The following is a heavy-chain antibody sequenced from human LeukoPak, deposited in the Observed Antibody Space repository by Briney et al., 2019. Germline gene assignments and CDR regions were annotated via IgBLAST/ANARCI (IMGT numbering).Heavy chain of an antibody. CDR3: AKPYCSSTSCYMGDAFDI. J-gene: IGHJ3*02. Sequence: SGGSLRLSCAASGFTFSSYGMHWVRQAPGKGLEWVAFIRYDGSNKYYADSVKGRFTISRDNSKNTLYLQMNSLRAEDTAVYYCAKPYCSSTSCYMGDAFDIWGQGTMVTVSS. V-gene: IGHV3-30*02. CDR2: IRYDGSNK. D-gene: IGHD2-2*02. CDR1: GFTFSSYG.